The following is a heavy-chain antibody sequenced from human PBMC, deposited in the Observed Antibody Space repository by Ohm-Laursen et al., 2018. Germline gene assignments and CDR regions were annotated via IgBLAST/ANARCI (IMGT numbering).Heavy chain of an antibody. CDR1: GFTFSIYE. D-gene: IGHD3-22*01. CDR3: ARGLYSYDSSGYPAL. Sequence: SLRLSCSASGFTFSIYEMNWVRQAPEKGLEWVSYIGSGYTPHYADSVKGRFTISRDNAKNSLYLQMNSLRAEDTAVYYCARGLYSYDSSGYPALWGQGTLVTVSS. J-gene: IGHJ4*02. V-gene: IGHV3-48*03. CDR2: IGSGYTP.